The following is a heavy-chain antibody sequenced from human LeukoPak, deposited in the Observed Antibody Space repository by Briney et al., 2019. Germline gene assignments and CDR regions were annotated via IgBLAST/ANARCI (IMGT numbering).Heavy chain of an antibody. V-gene: IGHV3-NL1*01. CDR2: IYSGGST. J-gene: IGHJ3*02. CDR3: ARAIYLYYYDSSGYRDAFDI. D-gene: IGHD3-22*01. Sequence: GGSLRLSCAASGFTFSSYGMHWVRQAPGKGLEWVSVIYSGGSTYYADSVKGRFTISRDNSKNTLYLQMNSLRAEGTAVYYCARAIYLYYYDSSGYRDAFDIWGQGTMVTVSS. CDR1: GFTFSSYG.